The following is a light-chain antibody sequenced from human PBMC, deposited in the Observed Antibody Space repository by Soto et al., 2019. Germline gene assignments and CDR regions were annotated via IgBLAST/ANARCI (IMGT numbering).Light chain of an antibody. CDR2: GAS. CDR3: HQRSNWPPDT. J-gene: IGKJ5*01. CDR1: QSVHTF. V-gene: IGKV3-11*01. Sequence: EIVLTHSPDTLSLSPWEVASLSCRASQSVHTFLAWYQQKPGQAPRLLIYGASTRATGVPARFSGSGSGTDFTLTISSLEPEDFAVYYCHQRSNWPPDTFGQGTRLEIK.